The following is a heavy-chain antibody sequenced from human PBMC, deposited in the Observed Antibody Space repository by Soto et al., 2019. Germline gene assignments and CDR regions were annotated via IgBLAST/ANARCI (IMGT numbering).Heavy chain of an antibody. Sequence: GGSLRLSCAASGFTVSSNYMSWVRQAPGKGLEWVSVIYSGGSTYYADSVKGRFTISRHNSKNTLYLQMNSLRAEDTAVYYCARAPSIAAHWWAYYFDYWGQGTLVTVSS. CDR3: ARAPSIAAHWWAYYFDY. D-gene: IGHD6-6*01. J-gene: IGHJ4*02. CDR1: GFTVSSNY. CDR2: IYSGGST. V-gene: IGHV3-53*04.